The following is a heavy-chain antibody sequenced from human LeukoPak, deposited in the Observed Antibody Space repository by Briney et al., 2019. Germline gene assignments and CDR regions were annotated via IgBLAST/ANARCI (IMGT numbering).Heavy chain of an antibody. Sequence: GESLKISCKGSGYSFTSYWIGWVRQMRGKGLEWMGIIYPGDSDTRYSPSFQGQVTISADKSISTAYLQWSSLKASDTAMYYCARQRPVAGGAFDIWGQGTMVTVSS. CDR2: IYPGDSDT. CDR1: GYSFTSYW. V-gene: IGHV5-51*01. J-gene: IGHJ3*02. D-gene: IGHD6-19*01. CDR3: ARQRPVAGGAFDI.